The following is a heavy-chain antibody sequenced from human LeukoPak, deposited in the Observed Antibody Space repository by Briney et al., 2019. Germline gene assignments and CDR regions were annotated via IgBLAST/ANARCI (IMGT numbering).Heavy chain of an antibody. J-gene: IGHJ3*02. V-gene: IGHV1-8*03. CDR1: GYTFTTYD. CDR2: VSPDSGDT. Sequence: ASVKVSCKASGYTFTTYDINWVRQATGQGLEWMGWVSPDSGDTGYAQKFQGRVTISRNTSISTAYMDLSSLRSEDTAVYYCARVRGYSYGYYAFDIWGQGTMVTVSS. D-gene: IGHD5-18*01. CDR3: ARVRGYSYGYYAFDI.